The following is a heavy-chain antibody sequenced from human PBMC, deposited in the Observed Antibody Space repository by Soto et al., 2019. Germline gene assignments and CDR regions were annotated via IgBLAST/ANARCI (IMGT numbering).Heavy chain of an antibody. CDR2: ISAYNGNT. CDR1: GYTFTSYP. Sequence: QVQLVQSGAEVKKPGASVKVSCKPSGYTFTSYPINWVRQAPGQGLEWMGWISAYNGNTNYAQKLQGRVTMTTDTSTSTAYMEVRSLRSDDTAVYYCARDAEGYSSSWYTFDYSVQGTLVPVSS. CDR3: ARDAEGYSSSWYTFDY. D-gene: IGHD6-13*01. V-gene: IGHV1-18*01. J-gene: IGHJ4*02.